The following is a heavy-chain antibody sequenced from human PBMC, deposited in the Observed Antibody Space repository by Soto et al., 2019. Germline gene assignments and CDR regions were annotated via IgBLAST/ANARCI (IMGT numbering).Heavy chain of an antibody. CDR2: ISRYGDIT. Sequence: EVQLLESGGDLIQPGGSLRLSCAASGFTFNIYAMTWVRQAPGKGLEWVSAISRYGDITYYAYSVEGRFTISRDNSKNTLYLQMNSLRAEDPAVYYCAKDRYLDHDSRGYLFDNWGQGTLVTVSS. CDR1: GFTFNIYA. CDR3: AKDRYLDHDSRGYLFDN. D-gene: IGHD3-22*01. J-gene: IGHJ4*02. V-gene: IGHV3-23*01.